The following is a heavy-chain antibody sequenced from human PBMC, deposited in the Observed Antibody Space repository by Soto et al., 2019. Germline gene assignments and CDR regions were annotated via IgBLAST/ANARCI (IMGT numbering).Heavy chain of an antibody. CDR1: GFTFDDYG. CDR2: INWNGGST. V-gene: IGHV3-20*04. Sequence: GSLRLSCAASGFTFDDYGMSWVRQAPGKGLEWVSGINWNGGSTGYADSVKGRFTISRGNAKNSLYLQMNSLRAEDTALYYCARDSGVVPAANPPGAFDIWGQGTMVTVSS. CDR3: ARDSGVVPAANPPGAFDI. J-gene: IGHJ3*02. D-gene: IGHD2-2*01.